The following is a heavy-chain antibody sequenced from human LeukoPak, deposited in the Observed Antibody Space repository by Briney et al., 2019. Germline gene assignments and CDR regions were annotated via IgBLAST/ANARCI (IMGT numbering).Heavy chain of an antibody. Sequence: EGSLRLSCAASGFTFSSYAMHWVRQAPGKGLEWVAVISYDGSNKYYADSVKGRFTISRDNSKNTLYLQMNSLRAEDTAVYYCAVVNSGYVDYWGQGTLVTVSS. V-gene: IGHV3-30*04. CDR2: ISYDGSNK. J-gene: IGHJ4*02. D-gene: IGHD1-26*01. CDR1: GFTFSSYA. CDR3: AVVNSGYVDY.